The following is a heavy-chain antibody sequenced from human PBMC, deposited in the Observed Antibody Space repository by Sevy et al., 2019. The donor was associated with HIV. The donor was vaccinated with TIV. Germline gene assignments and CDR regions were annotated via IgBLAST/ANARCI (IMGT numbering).Heavy chain of an antibody. Sequence: SETLSLTCTVSGGSVISGSYYWSWIRQPPGKGLEWIGYIYYSGSTNYNPSLKSRVTISVDTSKNQFSLKLSSVTAADTAVYYCARVMVGATGDDYWGQGTMVTVSS. D-gene: IGHD1-26*01. CDR3: ARVMVGATGDDY. V-gene: IGHV4-61*01. CDR2: IYYSGST. J-gene: IGHJ4*02. CDR1: GGSVISGSYY.